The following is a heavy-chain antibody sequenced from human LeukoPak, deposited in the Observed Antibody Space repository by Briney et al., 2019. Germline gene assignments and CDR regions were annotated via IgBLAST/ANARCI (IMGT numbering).Heavy chain of an antibody. D-gene: IGHD6-6*01. CDR1: GFTFDDYA. CDR2: ISWNSGSI. V-gene: IGHV3-9*01. CDR3: AKGSVAAVRHHSYFGY. Sequence: GRSLRLSCAASGFTFDDYAMHWVRQAPGKGLEWVSGISWNSGSIGYADSVKGRFTISRDNAKNSLYLQMNSLRAEDTALYYCAKGSVAAVRHHSYFGYWGQGTLVTVSS. J-gene: IGHJ4*02.